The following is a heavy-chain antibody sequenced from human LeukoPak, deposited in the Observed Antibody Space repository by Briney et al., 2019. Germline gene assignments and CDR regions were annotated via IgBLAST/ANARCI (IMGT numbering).Heavy chain of an antibody. V-gene: IGHV4-39*07. D-gene: IGHD2-15*01. Sequence: SETLSLTCTVSGGSISSSSYYWGWIRQPPGKGLEWIGSIYYSGSTYYNPSLKSRVTISVDTSKNQFSLKLSSVTAADTAAYYCARLGYCSGGSCYYYYYMDVWGKGTTVTVSS. CDR2: IYYSGST. CDR1: GGSISSSSYY. CDR3: ARLGYCSGGSCYYYYYMDV. J-gene: IGHJ6*03.